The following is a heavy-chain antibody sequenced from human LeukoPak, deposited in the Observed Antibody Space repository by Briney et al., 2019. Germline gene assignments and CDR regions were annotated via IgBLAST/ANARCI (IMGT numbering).Heavy chain of an antibody. CDR1: GGSISSSSYY. J-gene: IGHJ4*02. V-gene: IGHV4-39*01. Sequence: PSETLSLTCTVSGGSISSSSYYWGWVRQPPGKGLEWIENIYSGSTYYSPSLRSRVTISVDTSKNQFSLKLTSVTAADTAVYYCARHASVSGNWPRPLDYWGQGSLVTVSS. CDR2: IYSGST. D-gene: IGHD3-3*01. CDR3: ARHASVSGNWPRPLDY.